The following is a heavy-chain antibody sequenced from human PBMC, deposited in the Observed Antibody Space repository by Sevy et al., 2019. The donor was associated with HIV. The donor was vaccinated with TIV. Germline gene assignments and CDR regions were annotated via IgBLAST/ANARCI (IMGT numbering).Heavy chain of an antibody. D-gene: IGHD3-9*01. CDR1: GFSFSTSGVG. V-gene: IGHV2-5*02. Sequence: SGPTLVNPTQTLTLTCTFSGFSFSTSGVGVGWIRQPPGKAPEWVAMIYWDGDTRYSPSLMNRLTITKDTSKDQVVLRMANMEPVDTGTYYCAHRRSKGITITEFDYWGQGTLVTVSS. CDR2: IYWDGDT. CDR3: AHRRSKGITITEFDY. J-gene: IGHJ4*02.